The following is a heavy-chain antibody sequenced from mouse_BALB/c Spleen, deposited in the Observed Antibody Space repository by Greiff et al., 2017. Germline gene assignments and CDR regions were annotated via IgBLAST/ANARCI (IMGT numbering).Heavy chain of an antibody. V-gene: IGHV5-17*02. CDR3: ARYRYGFAY. CDR1: GFTFSSFG. CDR2: ISSGSSTI. D-gene: IGHD2-14*01. Sequence: DVKLVESGGGLVQPGGSRKLSCAASGFTFSSFGMHWVRQAPEKGLEWVAYISSGSSTIYYADTVKGRFTISRDNPKNTLFLQMTSLRSEDTAMYYCARYRYGFAYWGQGTLVTVSA. J-gene: IGHJ3*01.